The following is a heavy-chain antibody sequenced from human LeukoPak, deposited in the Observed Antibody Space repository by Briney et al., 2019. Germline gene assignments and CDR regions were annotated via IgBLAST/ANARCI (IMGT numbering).Heavy chain of an antibody. D-gene: IGHD6-19*01. CDR2: INWNGGST. V-gene: IGHV3-20*04. CDR3: ARDPSWLDNWFDP. J-gene: IGHJ5*02. Sequence: PGGSLRLPCAASGFTFDDYGMSWVRHAPGKGLEWVSGINWNGGSTGYADSVKGRFTISRDNAKNSLYLQMNSLRAEDTALYYCARDPSWLDNWFDPWGQGTLVTVSS. CDR1: GFTFDDYG.